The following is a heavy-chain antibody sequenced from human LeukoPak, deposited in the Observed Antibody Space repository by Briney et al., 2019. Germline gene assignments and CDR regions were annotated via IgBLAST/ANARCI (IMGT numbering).Heavy chain of an antibody. CDR2: IKYDGSQK. CDR1: GFTLGGYW. V-gene: IGHV3-7*04. D-gene: IGHD1-14*01. J-gene: IGHJ4*02. Sequence: PGGSLRLSCAASGFTLGGYWMTWLRQAPGKGLEWVANIKYDGSQKYYVDSVKGRFTISRDNAKSSLYLQMNSLNAEDTAVYYCASDSPEPGQFFDYWGQGTLVTVSS. CDR3: ASDSPEPGQFFDY.